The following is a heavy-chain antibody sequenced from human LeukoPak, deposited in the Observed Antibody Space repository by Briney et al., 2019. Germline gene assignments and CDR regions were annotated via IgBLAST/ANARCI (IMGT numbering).Heavy chain of an antibody. V-gene: IGHV4-39*07. CDR1: DGSISLSYYY. CDR2: VYYSGTT. Sequence: SETLSLTCSVSDGSISLSYYYWGWIRQPPGKALEWIGSVYYSGTTSYNPSLKSRVTISVDMSKNHFSLRLSSVTAADTAMYYCARSRGGYGDYGSWFDPWGQGILVSVSS. CDR3: ARSRGGYGDYGSWFDP. D-gene: IGHD4-17*01. J-gene: IGHJ5*02.